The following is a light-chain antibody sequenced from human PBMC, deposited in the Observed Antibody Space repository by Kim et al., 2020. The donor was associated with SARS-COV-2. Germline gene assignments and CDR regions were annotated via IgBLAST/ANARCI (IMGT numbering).Light chain of an antibody. Sequence: SVSPGERASLSVRASQSVSSHFAWYQQKPGQSPRLLIFGASTRATGIPARFTGSGSGTEFTLTISGLLSEDSAVYYCQQYGQWPPAFGQGTKLEIK. V-gene: IGKV3-15*01. CDR3: QQYGQWPPA. CDR1: QSVSSH. J-gene: IGKJ2*01. CDR2: GAS.